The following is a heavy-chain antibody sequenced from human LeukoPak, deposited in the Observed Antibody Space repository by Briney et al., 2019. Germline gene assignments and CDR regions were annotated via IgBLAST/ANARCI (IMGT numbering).Heavy chain of an antibody. CDR2: INHSGST. J-gene: IGHJ6*02. CDR3: ARWSTPLHYYYYYGMDV. V-gene: IGHV4-34*01. Sequence: SETLSLTCAVYGGSFSGYYWSWIRQPPGKGLEWIGEINHSGSTNYNPSLKCRVTISVDTSKNQFSLKLSSVTAADTAVYYCARWSTPLHYYYYYGMDVWGQGTTVTVSS. CDR1: GGSFSGYY.